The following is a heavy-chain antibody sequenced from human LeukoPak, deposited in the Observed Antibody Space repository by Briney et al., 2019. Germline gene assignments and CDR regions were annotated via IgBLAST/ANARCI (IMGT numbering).Heavy chain of an antibody. J-gene: IGHJ4*02. V-gene: IGHV3-23*01. CDR3: AKEYFDWLFYNSREFDY. D-gene: IGHD3-9*01. Sequence: GGSLRLSCAASGFTFSTYAMSWVRQAPGKGLEWVSGISGSGGSTYYADSVKGRFTISRDNSKNTLYLQMNSLRAEDTAVYYCAKEYFDWLFYNSREFDYWGQGTLVTVSS. CDR2: ISGSGGST. CDR1: GFTFSTYA.